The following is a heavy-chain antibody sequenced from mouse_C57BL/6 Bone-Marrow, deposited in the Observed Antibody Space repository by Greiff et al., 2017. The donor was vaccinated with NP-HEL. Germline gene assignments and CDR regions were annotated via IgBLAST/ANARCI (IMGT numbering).Heavy chain of an antibody. D-gene: IGHD2-12*01. J-gene: IGHJ3*01. Sequence: EVKLVESGGGLVKPGGSLKLSCAASGFTFSDYGMHWVRQAPEKGLEWVAYISSGSSTIDYADTVKGRFTISRDNAKNTLFLQMTSLRSEDTAMYYCADYSSFAYWGQGTLVTVSA. CDR1: GFTFSDYG. CDR3: ADYSSFAY. CDR2: ISSGSSTI. V-gene: IGHV5-17*01.